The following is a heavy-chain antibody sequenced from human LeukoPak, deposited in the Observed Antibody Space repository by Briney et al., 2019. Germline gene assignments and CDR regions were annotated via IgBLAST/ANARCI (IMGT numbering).Heavy chain of an antibody. V-gene: IGHV4-61*01. CDR1: GGSVIGGSYY. Sequence: SETLSLTCTVSGGSVIGGSYYCGWVRLPPGEGLGWMGYIYYSGSTTSNPSLKSGVTISVATSKNQFSLKLSSVTAADTAVYYCARVVTTYYYDSSGDYFDYWGPGTLVTVSS. J-gene: IGHJ4*02. CDR2: IYYSGST. D-gene: IGHD3-22*01. CDR3: ARVVTTYYYDSSGDYFDY.